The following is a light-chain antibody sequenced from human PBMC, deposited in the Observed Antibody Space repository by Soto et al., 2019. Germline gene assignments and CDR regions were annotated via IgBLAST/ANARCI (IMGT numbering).Light chain of an antibody. V-gene: IGLV2-18*02. CDR3: SSYTSSSTLV. J-gene: IGLJ1*01. CDR1: SSDVGSYDR. CDR2: AVS. Sequence: QSVLTQPPSVSGSPGQSVTISCTGTSSDVGSYDRVSWYQQPPGTAPKLMIYAVSTRPSGVPDRFSGSKSGNTASLTISGLQAEDEADYYCSSYTSSSTLVFGSGTKLTVL.